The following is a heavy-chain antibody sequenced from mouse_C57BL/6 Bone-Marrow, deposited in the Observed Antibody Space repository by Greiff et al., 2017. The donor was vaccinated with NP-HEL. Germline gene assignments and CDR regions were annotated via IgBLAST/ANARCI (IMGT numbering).Heavy chain of an antibody. CDR3: ARHDYGGFAY. J-gene: IGHJ3*01. Sequence: EVKLMESGGGLVQPGGSLKLSCAASGFTFSDYYMYWVRQTPEKRLEWVAYISNGGGSTYYPDTVKGRFTISRDNAKNTLYLQMSRLKSEDTAMYYCARHDYGGFAYWGQGTLVTVSA. D-gene: IGHD1-1*01. V-gene: IGHV5-12*01. CDR1: GFTFSDYY. CDR2: ISNGGGST.